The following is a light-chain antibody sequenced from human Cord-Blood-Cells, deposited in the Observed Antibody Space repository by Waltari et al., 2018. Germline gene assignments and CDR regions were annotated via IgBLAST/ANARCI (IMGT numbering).Light chain of an antibody. CDR1: QSISSY. Sequence: DIQMTQSPSSLSASVGDRVTITRRASQSISSYLNWYQQKPGKAPKLLIYAASSLQSGVPSRLSGSGSGTDFTLTISSLQPEDFATYYCQQSYSTPIFTFGPGTKVDIK. J-gene: IGKJ3*01. CDR3: QQSYSTPIFT. V-gene: IGKV1-39*01. CDR2: AAS.